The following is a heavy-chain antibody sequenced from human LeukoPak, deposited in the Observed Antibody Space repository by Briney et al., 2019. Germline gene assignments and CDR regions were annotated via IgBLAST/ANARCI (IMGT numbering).Heavy chain of an antibody. CDR2: IKQDGSEK. CDR3: ARGIQLWLYYFDY. J-gene: IGHJ4*02. Sequence: GGSLRHACAASGFTFSSYWMSWVRQAPGKGLEWVANIKQDGSEKYYVDSVKGRFTISRDNAKNSLYLQMNSLRAEDTAVYYCARGIQLWLYYFDYWGQGTLVTVSS. V-gene: IGHV3-7*01. CDR1: GFTFSSYW. D-gene: IGHD5-18*01.